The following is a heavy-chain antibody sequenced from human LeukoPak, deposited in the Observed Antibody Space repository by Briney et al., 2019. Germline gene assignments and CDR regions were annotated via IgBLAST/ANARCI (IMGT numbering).Heavy chain of an antibody. J-gene: IGHJ6*02. CDR3: ATEPYYYDSSARDDYYYGMDV. V-gene: IGHV3-20*04. CDR1: GFTFDDYG. Sequence: GGSVSLSCAASGFTFDDYGMSWVRQAPGKGLEWVSGINWNGGSTGYADSVKGRFTISRDNAKNSLYLQMYSLRAEDTAVYYCATEPYYYDSSARDDYYYGMDVWGQGTTVTVSS. D-gene: IGHD3-22*01. CDR2: INWNGGST.